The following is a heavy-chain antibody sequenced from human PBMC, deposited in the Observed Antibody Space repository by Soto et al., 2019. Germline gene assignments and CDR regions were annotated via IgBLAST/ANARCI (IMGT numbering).Heavy chain of an antibody. CDR1: GYTFTKNY. D-gene: IGHD5-12*01. Sequence: ASVKVSCKASGYTFTKNYMHWVRQAPGQGLEWMGAINPSGGSTNYAQNFQGRVSMTRDTSTSTVYMELSSLRSEDTAVYYCATNLDGYNSPFDYWGQGTLVTVSS. CDR2: INPSGGST. CDR3: ATNLDGYNSPFDY. V-gene: IGHV1-46*01. J-gene: IGHJ4*02.